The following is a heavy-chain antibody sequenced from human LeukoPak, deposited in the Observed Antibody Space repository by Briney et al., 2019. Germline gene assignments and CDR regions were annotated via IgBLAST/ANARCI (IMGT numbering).Heavy chain of an antibody. CDR2: IYHSGST. D-gene: IGHD6-6*01. J-gene: IGHJ4*02. CDR1: GYSISSGYY. V-gene: IGHV4-38-2*01. Sequence: PSETLSLTCAVSGYSISSGYYRGWIRQPPGKGLEWIGSIYHSGSTYYNPSLKSRVTISVDTSKNQFSLKLSSVTAADTAVYYCASSEYSSSSPDYWGQGTLVTVSS. CDR3: ASSEYSSSSPDY.